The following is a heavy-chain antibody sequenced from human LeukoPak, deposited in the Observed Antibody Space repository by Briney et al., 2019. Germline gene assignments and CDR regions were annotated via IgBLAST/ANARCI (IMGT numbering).Heavy chain of an antibody. J-gene: IGHJ4*02. CDR2: VHSNGDT. D-gene: IGHD3-16*02. V-gene: IGHV4-4*07. CDR3: ARDIGLAH. Sequence: SETLSLTCTVSGASIRIYFWSWFRQPAGKGLEWIGRVHSNGDTYYNPSLESRVTVSMDTSKNQFALNLTSLTAADTAVYYCARDIGLAHWGQGTLVTVSS. CDR1: GASIRIYF.